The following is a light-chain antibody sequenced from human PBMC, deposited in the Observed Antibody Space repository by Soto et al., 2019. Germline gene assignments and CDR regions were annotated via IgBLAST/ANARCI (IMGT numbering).Light chain of an antibody. Sequence: EVVLTQSPATLSLSPGESATLSCRASQSVSSNYLAWYQQKPGQAPRLLIYGASSRATGIPDRFSGSGSGTDFTLTIDRLESEDFAVYFCQQYGDLPWTFGQGTRWIS. CDR3: QQYGDLPWT. CDR1: QSVSSNY. CDR2: GAS. V-gene: IGKV3-20*01. J-gene: IGKJ1*01.